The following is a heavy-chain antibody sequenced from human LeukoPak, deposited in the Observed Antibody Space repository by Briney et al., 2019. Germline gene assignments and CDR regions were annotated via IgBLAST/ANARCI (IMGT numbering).Heavy chain of an antibody. J-gene: IGHJ6*02. CDR3: ARSSKSYYDSSGYFYYYYGMDV. D-gene: IGHD3-22*01. CDR1: GGSISSGGYS. CDR2: IYHSGST. Sequence: SETLSLTCAVSGGSISSGGYSWSWIRQPPGKGLEWIGYIYHSGSTNYNPSLKSRVTISVDTSKNQFSLKLSSVTAADTAVYYCARSSKSYYDSSGYFYYYYGMDVWGQGTTVTVSS. V-gene: IGHV4-30-2*02.